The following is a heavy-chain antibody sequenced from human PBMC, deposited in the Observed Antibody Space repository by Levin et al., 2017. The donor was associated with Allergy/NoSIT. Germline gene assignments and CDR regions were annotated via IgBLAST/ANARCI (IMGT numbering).Heavy chain of an antibody. Sequence: SETLSLTCAVYGGSFSGYYWSWIRQPPGKGLEWIGEINHSGSTNYNPSLKSRVTISVDTSKNQFSLKLSSVTAADTAVYYCARVGGNIAVAEDYWGQGTLVTVSS. CDR1: GGSFSGYY. J-gene: IGHJ4*02. CDR3: ARVGGNIAVAEDY. V-gene: IGHV4-34*01. CDR2: INHSGST. D-gene: IGHD6-19*01.